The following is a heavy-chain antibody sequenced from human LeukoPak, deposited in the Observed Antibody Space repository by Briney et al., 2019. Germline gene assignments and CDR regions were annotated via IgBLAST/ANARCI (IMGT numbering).Heavy chain of an antibody. Sequence: SETLSLTSTVSGGSISSSSYYWGWIRQPPGKGLEWIGSIYYSGSTYYNPSLKSRVTISVDTSKNQFSLKLSSVTAADTAVYYCARHSVLPEDYQGWFDPWGQGTLVTVSS. CDR2: IYYSGST. V-gene: IGHV4-39*01. J-gene: IGHJ5*02. D-gene: IGHD2-2*01. CDR3: ARHSVLPEDYQGWFDP. CDR1: GGSISSSSYY.